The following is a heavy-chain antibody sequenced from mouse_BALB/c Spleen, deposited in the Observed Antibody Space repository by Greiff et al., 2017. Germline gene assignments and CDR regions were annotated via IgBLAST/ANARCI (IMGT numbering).Heavy chain of an antibody. Sequence: EVQLVESGGGLVQPGGSLKLSCAASGFTFSSYTMSWVRQTPEKRLEWVAYISNGGGSTYYPDTVKGRFTISRDNAKNTLYLQMSSLKSEDTAMYYCAREGDYGLDYWGQGTTLTVSS. CDR3: AREGDYGLDY. CDR2: ISNGGGST. D-gene: IGHD1-1*02. V-gene: IGHV5-12-2*01. CDR1: GFTFSSYT. J-gene: IGHJ2*01.